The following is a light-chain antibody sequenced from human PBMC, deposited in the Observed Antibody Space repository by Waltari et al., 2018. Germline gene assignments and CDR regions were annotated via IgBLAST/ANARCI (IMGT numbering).Light chain of an antibody. J-gene: IGKJ2*01. V-gene: IGKV3-20*01. CDR1: QSLTKRY. Sequence: PGESATLSCRASQSLTKRYLAWYQQKPGQAPRLLIYGASSRAAGIPDRFSGSGSGTDFTLIISRLEPDDFAVYYCQQYGSSILYTFGQGTKLEIK. CDR2: GAS. CDR3: QQYGSSILYT.